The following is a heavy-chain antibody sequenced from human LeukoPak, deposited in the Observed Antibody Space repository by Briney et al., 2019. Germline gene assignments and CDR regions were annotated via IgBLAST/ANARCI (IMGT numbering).Heavy chain of an antibody. D-gene: IGHD3-10*01. Sequence: GGSLRLSCAASGFTFSSYSMNWVRQAPGKGLEWVSSISSSSSYIYYADSVKGRFTISRDNAKNSLYLRMNSLRAEDTAVYYCAVMGTYYYGSGSRYYMDVWGKGTTVTISS. V-gene: IGHV3-21*01. CDR3: AVMGTYYYGSGSRYYMDV. CDR2: ISSSSSYI. J-gene: IGHJ6*03. CDR1: GFTFSSYS.